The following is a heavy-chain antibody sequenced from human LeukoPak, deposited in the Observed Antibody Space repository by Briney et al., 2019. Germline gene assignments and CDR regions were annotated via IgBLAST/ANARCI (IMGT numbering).Heavy chain of an antibody. CDR2: INHSGST. J-gene: IGHJ4*02. D-gene: IGHD3-3*01. V-gene: IGHV4-34*01. Sequence: SETLSLTCAVYGGSFSGYYWSWIRQPPGKGLEWIGEINHSGSTNYNPSLKSRVTISVDTSKNQFSLKLSSVTAADTAVYYCARGSPLSIFGVVISYFDYRGQGTLVTVSS. CDR3: ARGSPLSIFGVVISYFDY. CDR1: GGSFSGYY.